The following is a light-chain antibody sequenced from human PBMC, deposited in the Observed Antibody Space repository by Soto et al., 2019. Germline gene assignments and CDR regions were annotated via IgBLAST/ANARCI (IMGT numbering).Light chain of an antibody. Sequence: SYELTQPPSVSVAPGETARLTCGGNNIGSRSVHWYQQRPGLAPVMVIYHDSDRPSGIPERFSGSNSGSTATLTISRVEAGDEADYYCQVWDSSSDHDVFGGGTKVTVL. J-gene: IGLJ3*02. CDR1: NIGSRS. V-gene: IGLV3-21*01. CDR2: HDS. CDR3: QVWDSSSDHDV.